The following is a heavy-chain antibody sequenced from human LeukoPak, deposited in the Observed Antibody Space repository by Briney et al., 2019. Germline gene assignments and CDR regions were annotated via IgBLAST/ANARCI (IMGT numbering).Heavy chain of an antibody. V-gene: IGHV4-59*01. CDR2: MYYSGST. Sequence: SETLSLTCTVSGGSISSYYWSWIRQPPGKGLEWIGYMYYSGSTNYNPSLKSRVTISVDTSKNKFSLNLISVTAADTAVYYCARGHSIEPYYYYYYMDVWGKGTTVTVSS. D-gene: IGHD4-11*01. J-gene: IGHJ6*03. CDR3: ARGHSIEPYYYYYYMDV. CDR1: GGSISSYY.